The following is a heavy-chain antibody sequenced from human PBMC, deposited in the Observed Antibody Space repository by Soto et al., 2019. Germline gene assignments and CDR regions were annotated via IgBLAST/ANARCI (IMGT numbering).Heavy chain of an antibody. CDR3: AREYSSGWLHYYGMDV. CDR1: GGTFSSYA. CDR2: IIPIFGTA. J-gene: IGHJ6*02. D-gene: IGHD6-19*01. Sequence: QVQLVQSGAEVKKPGSSVKVSCKASGGTFSSYAISWVRQAPGQGLEWMGGIIPIFGTANYAQKFQGRVTISXXEXTXXAYMELSSLRSEDTAVYYCAREYSSGWLHYYGMDVWGQGTTVTVSS. V-gene: IGHV1-69*05.